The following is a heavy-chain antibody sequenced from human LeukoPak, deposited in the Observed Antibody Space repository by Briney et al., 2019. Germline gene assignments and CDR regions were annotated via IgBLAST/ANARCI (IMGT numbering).Heavy chain of an antibody. Sequence: PSETLSLTCTVSGGSISSYYWSWIRQPAGKGLEWIGRIYTSGSTIYNPSLKSRVIISVDTSKNQFSLKLISVTAADTAVYYCARDTLWGAAGGTFDYWGQGTLVTVSS. CDR1: GGSISSYY. V-gene: IGHV4-4*07. CDR3: ARDTLWGAAGGTFDY. J-gene: IGHJ4*02. CDR2: IYTSGST. D-gene: IGHD6-13*01.